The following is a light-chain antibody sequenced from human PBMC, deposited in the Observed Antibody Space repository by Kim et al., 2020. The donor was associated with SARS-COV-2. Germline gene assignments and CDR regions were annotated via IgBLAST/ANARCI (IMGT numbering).Light chain of an antibody. J-gene: IGKJ2*01. CDR1: QDIGSY. CDR3: QQYDIMPYT. CDR2: DAS. V-gene: IGKV1-33*01. Sequence: DIQMTQSPSSLSASVGDRVTITCHASQDIGSYLNWYQQTPGKAPKLLIFDASDPQPGVPSRFTGGGSGTVFTFTIRSLQPDDVATYFCQQYDIMPYTFGQGTKLEI.